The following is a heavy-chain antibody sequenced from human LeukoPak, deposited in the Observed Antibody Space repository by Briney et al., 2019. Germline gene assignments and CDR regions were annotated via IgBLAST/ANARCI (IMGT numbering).Heavy chain of an antibody. Sequence: ASVKVSCKASGYIFTGYYIHWVRQAPGQGLEWMGWINPNSGGTMYAQKFQGRVAMTRDTSINTAYMELSRLTSDDTAVYYCARDGDDNGDYVLGWFDPWGQGTLVTVSS. V-gene: IGHV1-2*02. CDR3: ARDGDDNGDYVLGWFDP. J-gene: IGHJ5*02. D-gene: IGHD4-17*01. CDR1: GYIFTGYY. CDR2: INPNSGGT.